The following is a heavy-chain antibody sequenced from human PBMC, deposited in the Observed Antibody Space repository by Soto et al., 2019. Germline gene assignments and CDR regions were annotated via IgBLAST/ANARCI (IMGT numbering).Heavy chain of an antibody. CDR1: GYTFTTYW. V-gene: IGHV5-51*01. Sequence: PGESLKISCKASGYTFTTYWIGWVRQMPGKGLEWMGLIYPSDSDTRNSPSFQGQVTISADKSIGTAYLQWSSLKASDTALYYCARPLEAAAAFDIWGQGTMVTVSS. CDR2: IYPSDSDT. D-gene: IGHD6-25*01. J-gene: IGHJ3*02. CDR3: ARPLEAAAAFDI.